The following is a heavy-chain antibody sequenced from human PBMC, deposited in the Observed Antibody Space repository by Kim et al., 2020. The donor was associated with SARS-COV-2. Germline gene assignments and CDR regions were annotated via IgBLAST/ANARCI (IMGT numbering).Heavy chain of an antibody. J-gene: IGHJ4*02. Sequence: GGSLRLSCAAFGFTFSDYYMSWIRQAPGKGQEWVSYISSSSSYINYVDSVKGRFTISRDNAKNSLYLQMDSLRAEDSAVYFCARDGTTVTSPFDYWGQGTLVTVSS. CDR2: ISSSSSYI. V-gene: IGHV3-11*05. D-gene: IGHD4-17*01. CDR1: GFTFSDYY. CDR3: ARDGTTVTSPFDY.